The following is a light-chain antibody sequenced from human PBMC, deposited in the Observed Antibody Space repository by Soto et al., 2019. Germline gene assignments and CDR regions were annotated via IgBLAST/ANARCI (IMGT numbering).Light chain of an antibody. V-gene: IGLV2-23*01. CDR2: EGN. CDR3: CSFVYTKSWV. CDR1: SSDVVTYDA. Sequence: QSALTQPASVSGSPGQSITISCTGTSSDVVTYDAVSWYQHQPGKAPKLIIYEGNKRPSGVSNRFSGPSSLNVASLTISGPLAEDEADYYCCSFVYTKSWVFGEGPRRPVL. J-gene: IGLJ3*02.